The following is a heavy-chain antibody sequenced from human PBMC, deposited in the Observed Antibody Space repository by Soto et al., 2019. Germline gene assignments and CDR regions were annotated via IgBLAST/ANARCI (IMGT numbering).Heavy chain of an antibody. CDR2: ISAYNGNT. V-gene: IGHV1-18*01. CDR3: ARKMGAIAAAGGIFDY. Sequence: ASVKVSCKASGYTFTSYGISWVRQAPGQGLEWMGWISAYNGNTNYAQKLQGRVTMTTDTSTSTAYMELRSLRSDGTAVYYCARKMGAIAAAGGIFDYWGQGTLVTVSS. D-gene: IGHD6-13*01. J-gene: IGHJ4*02. CDR1: GYTFTSYG.